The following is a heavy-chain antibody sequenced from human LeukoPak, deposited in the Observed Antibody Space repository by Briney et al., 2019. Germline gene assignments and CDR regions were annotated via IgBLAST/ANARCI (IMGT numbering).Heavy chain of an antibody. Sequence: LGESRKISCKGSGYSFTNYWIGWVRQMPGKGLEWMGIIYPGDSDTRYSPSFQGQVTISADKSISTAYLQWSSLKASDTAMYYCARQIAVADYYMDVWGKGTTVTVSS. V-gene: IGHV5-51*01. CDR3: ARQIAVADYYMDV. CDR2: IYPGDSDT. CDR1: GYSFTNYW. D-gene: IGHD6-19*01. J-gene: IGHJ6*03.